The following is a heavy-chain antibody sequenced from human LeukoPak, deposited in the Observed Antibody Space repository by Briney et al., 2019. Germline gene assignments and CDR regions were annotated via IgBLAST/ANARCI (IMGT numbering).Heavy chain of an antibody. CDR1: GFTFSRYE. D-gene: IGHD3-16*01. CDR3: ARCYGYYYYGMDV. V-gene: IGHV3-48*03. Sequence: GGSLRLSCAASGFTFSRYEMNWVRQAPGKGLEWVSYISSSGSTIYYADSVKGRFTISRDNAKNSLYLQMNSLRAEDTAVYYCARCYGYYYYGMDVWGQGTTVTVSS. CDR2: ISSSGSTI. J-gene: IGHJ6*02.